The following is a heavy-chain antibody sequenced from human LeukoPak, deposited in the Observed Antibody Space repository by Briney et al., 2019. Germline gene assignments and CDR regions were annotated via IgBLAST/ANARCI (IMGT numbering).Heavy chain of an antibody. D-gene: IGHD6-13*01. J-gene: IGHJ4*02. V-gene: IGHV3-53*01. CDR1: GFTVSSNY. Sequence: GGSLRLSCAASGFTVSSNYMSWVRRAPGKGLEWVSVIYSGGSTYYADSVKGRFTISRDNSKNTLYRQMNSLRAEDTAVYYCARNGYSSSWYRNWGQGTLVTVSS. CDR2: IYSGGST. CDR3: ARNGYSSSWYRN.